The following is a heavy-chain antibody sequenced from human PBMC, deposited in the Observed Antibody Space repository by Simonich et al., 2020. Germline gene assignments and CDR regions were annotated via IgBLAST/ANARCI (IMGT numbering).Heavy chain of an antibody. CDR1: GGSFSGYY. J-gene: IGHJ3*02. CDR2: INTSGNT. CDR3: ARGKGWKNAFDI. Sequence: QVQLQQWGAGLLKPSETLSLTCAVYGGSFSGYYWGWIRQPPGKGLEWIGEINTSGNTHYNPSLKSRVTISVDTSKNQFSLKLSSVTAADTAVYYCARGKGWKNAFDIWGQGTMVTVSS. V-gene: IGHV4-34*01. D-gene: IGHD1-1*01.